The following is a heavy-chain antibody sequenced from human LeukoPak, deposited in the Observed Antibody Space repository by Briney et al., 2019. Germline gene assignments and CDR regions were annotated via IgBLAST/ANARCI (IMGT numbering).Heavy chain of an antibody. CDR2: INHSGST. D-gene: IGHD6-13*01. Sequence: KPSETLSLTCAVYGVSFSGYYWSWIRQPSGKGLEWIGEINHSGSTNYNPSLKSRVTISVDTSKNQFSLKLSSVTAADTAVYYCARGRGYSSSWYQYWGQGTLVTVSS. J-gene: IGHJ4*02. CDR1: GVSFSGYY. V-gene: IGHV4-34*01. CDR3: ARGRGYSSSWYQY.